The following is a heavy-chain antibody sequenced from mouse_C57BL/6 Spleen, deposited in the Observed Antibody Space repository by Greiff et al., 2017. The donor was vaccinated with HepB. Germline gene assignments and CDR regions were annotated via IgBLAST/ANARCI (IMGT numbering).Heavy chain of an antibody. V-gene: IGHV1-5*01. Sequence: EVQLQQSGPVLARPGASVKMSCKTSGYTFTSYWMHWVKQRPGQGLEWIGAIYPGNSDTSYNQKFKGKATLTAVTSASTDYMELSSLTNEDSAVYDCTGQYCYGSGYGWYFDVWGTGTTVTVAS. CDR1: GYTFTSYW. CDR3: TGQYCYGSGYGWYFDV. J-gene: IGHJ1*03. CDR2: IYPGNSDT. D-gene: IGHD1-1*01.